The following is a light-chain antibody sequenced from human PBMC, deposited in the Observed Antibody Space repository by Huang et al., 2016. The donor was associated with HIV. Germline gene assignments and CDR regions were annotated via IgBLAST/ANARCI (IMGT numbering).Light chain of an antibody. V-gene: IGKV3-20*01. Sequence: EIVLTQSPGTLSLSPGERAALSCRASQSLSPTYLAWYQQRPGQGPRLLIYGTSTRATGIPDRFRGSGSGTDFTLTISRLEPEDFAMYYCQQYVRSPWTFGQGTKVEIK. CDR3: QQYVRSPWT. CDR2: GTS. CDR1: QSLSPTY. J-gene: IGKJ1*01.